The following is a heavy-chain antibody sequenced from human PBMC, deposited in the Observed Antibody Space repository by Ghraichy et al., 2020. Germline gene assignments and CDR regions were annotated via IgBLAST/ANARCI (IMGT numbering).Heavy chain of an antibody. V-gene: IGHV4-34*01. CDR2: ISHSGDT. J-gene: IGHJ4*02. CDR1: GASLSGYY. D-gene: IGHD1-20*01. Sequence: SETLSLTCAVSGASLSGYYWTWIRQSPGKGLEWIGEISHSGDTQYNPSLMSRVTISMDKSKNQFSLKVTSVTVADTAVYYCARSGITGTKGLDCWGQGTLVTVSS. CDR3: ARSGITGTKGLDC.